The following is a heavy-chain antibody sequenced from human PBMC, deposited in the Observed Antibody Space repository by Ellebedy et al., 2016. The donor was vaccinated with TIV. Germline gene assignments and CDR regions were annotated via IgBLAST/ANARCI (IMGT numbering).Heavy chain of an antibody. V-gene: IGHV3-23*01. CDR1: GFTFSSSA. CDR3: TKRHTSGWYYYDY. J-gene: IGHJ4*02. Sequence: GESLKISCAASGFTFSSSAMNWVRQAPGKGLEWVSTIGGSGGTTYYADSVKGRFTISRDNSRNTRYLQMNSLRAEDTAIYYCTKRHTSGWYYYDYWGQGTLVTVSS. CDR2: IGGSGGTT. D-gene: IGHD6-19*01.